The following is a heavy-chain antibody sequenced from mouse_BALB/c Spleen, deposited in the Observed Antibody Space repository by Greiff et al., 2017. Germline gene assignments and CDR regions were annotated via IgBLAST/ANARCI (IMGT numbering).Heavy chain of an antibody. D-gene: IGHD4-1*01. CDR3: TRGRTGTFDN. CDR1: GYTFTSYW. J-gene: IGHJ2*01. V-gene: IGHV1-69*02. Sequence: QVQLQQPGAELVRPGASVKLSCKASGYTFTSYWINWVKQRPGQGLEWIGNIYPSDSYTNYNQKFKDKATLTVDKSSSTAYMQLSSPTSEDSAVYYCTRGRTGTFDNGGEGTTLTESS. CDR2: IYPSDSYT.